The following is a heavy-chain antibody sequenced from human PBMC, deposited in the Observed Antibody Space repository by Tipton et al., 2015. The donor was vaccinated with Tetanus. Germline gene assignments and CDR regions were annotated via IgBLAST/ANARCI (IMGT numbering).Heavy chain of an antibody. CDR3: ARVATPSPGGYYYYYMDV. J-gene: IGHJ6*03. Sequence: LRLSCAVYGGSFSGYYWSWIRQPPGKGLEWIGYIYYSGSTYYNPSLKSRVTISVDTSKNQFSLKLSSVTAADTAVYYCARVATPSPGGYYYYYMDVWGKGTTVTVSS. D-gene: IGHD5-12*01. CDR2: IYYSGST. V-gene: IGHV4-34*09. CDR1: GGSFSGYY.